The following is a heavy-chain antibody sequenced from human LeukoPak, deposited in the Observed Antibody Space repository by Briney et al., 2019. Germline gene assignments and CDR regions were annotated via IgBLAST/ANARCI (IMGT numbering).Heavy chain of an antibody. D-gene: IGHD2-2*01. V-gene: IGHV3-23*01. Sequence: PGGSLRLSCAASGFTFSSYATSWVRQAPGKGLEWVSAISGSGGSTYYADSVKGRFTISRDNSKNTLYLQMNSLRAEDTAVYYCAKDRSVVVPAASGYWGQGTLVTVSS. CDR2: ISGSGGST. J-gene: IGHJ4*02. CDR3: AKDRSVVVPAASGY. CDR1: GFTFSSYA.